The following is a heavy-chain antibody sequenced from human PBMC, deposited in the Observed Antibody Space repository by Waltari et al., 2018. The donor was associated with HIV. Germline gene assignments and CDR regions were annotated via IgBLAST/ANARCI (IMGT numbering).Heavy chain of an antibody. CDR3: TTTEVGPTSG. CDR2: IRSKANSYAT. J-gene: IGHJ4*02. Sequence: WVRQASGKGLEWVGRIRSKANSYATAYAASVKGRFTISRDDSKNTAYLQMNSLKTEDTAVYYCTTTEVGPTSGWGQGTLVTVSS. V-gene: IGHV3-73*01. D-gene: IGHD1-26*01.